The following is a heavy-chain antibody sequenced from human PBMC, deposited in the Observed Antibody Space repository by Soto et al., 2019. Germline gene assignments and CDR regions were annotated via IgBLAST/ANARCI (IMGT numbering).Heavy chain of an antibody. CDR2: ISGSGGST. CDR1: GFTFSSYA. Sequence: GGSLRLSCAASGFTFSSYAMSWVRQAPGKGLEWVSAISGSGGSTYYADSVKGRFTISRDNSKDTLYLQMNSLRAEDTAVYYCAKAPGSSGYRSFFDYWGQGTLVTVSS. J-gene: IGHJ4*02. D-gene: IGHD3-22*01. V-gene: IGHV3-23*01. CDR3: AKAPGSSGYRSFFDY.